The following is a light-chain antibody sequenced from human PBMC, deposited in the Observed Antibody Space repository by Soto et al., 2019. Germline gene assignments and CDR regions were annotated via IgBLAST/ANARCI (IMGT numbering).Light chain of an antibody. CDR2: DAS. V-gene: IGKV1-33*01. Sequence: KMTQSTSARSASVGDRVTITCQARHDISDYLNWYQQKPGKAPKLLIFDASKLDTGVPSRISGSGSGTDFTFTISRLQPEDIAIYYCQQYANLPLTFGGGTKVDIK. J-gene: IGKJ4*01. CDR1: HDISDY. CDR3: QQYANLPLT.